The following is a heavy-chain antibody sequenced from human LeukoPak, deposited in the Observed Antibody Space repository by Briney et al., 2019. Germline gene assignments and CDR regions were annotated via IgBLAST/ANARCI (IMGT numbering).Heavy chain of an antibody. CDR2: IYYSGST. J-gene: IGHJ4*02. CDR3: ASLYSGYEYDY. Sequence: SETLSLTCTVSGXSISSYSWSWIRQPPGKGLEWIGYIYYSGSTNYNPSLKSRVTISVDTSKNQFSLKLSSVTAADTAVYYCASLYSGYEYDYWGQGTLVTVSS. D-gene: IGHD5-12*01. V-gene: IGHV4-59*12. CDR1: GXSISSYS.